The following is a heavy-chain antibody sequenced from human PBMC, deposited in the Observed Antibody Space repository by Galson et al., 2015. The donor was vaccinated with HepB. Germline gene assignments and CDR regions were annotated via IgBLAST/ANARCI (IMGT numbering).Heavy chain of an antibody. Sequence: SLRLSCAASGFTFSSYWMSWVRQAPGKGLEWVANIKQDGSEKYYVDSVKGRFTISRDNAKNSLYLQMNSLRAEDTAVYYCATNPSSIAARGRDYWGQGTLFTVSS. CDR3: ATNPSSIAARGRDY. D-gene: IGHD6-6*01. CDR2: IKQDGSEK. V-gene: IGHV3-7*03. CDR1: GFTFSSYW. J-gene: IGHJ4*02.